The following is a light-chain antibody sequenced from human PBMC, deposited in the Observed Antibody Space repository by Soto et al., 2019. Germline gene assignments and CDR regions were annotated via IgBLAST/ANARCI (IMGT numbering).Light chain of an antibody. J-gene: IGKJ1*01. CDR2: WAS. V-gene: IGKV4-1*01. CDR1: QSVFYSSKSKNS. CDR3: QQYYNIPWT. Sequence: DIVMTQSPDSLAVSPGEMATITCKSSQSVFYSSKSKNSVAWYQQKPGQPPKLLIYWASSRETGVPDRFSGSGSGTDFPLTIRSLQAEDVAVYYCQQYYNIPWTFGQGTKVEVK.